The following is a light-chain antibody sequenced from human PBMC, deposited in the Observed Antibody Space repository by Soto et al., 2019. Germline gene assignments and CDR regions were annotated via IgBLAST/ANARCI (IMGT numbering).Light chain of an antibody. CDR2: KAS. CDR3: QQYNSYSPT. V-gene: IGKV1-5*03. J-gene: IGKJ1*01. CDR1: QTISTW. Sequence: DIQMTQSPSTLSTSVGDRVTITCRASQTISTWLAWYQQKAGKAPKVLIYKASSLQIGVPSRFSGSGSGTEFTLTISSLQPDDSATYYCQQYNSYSPTVGQGTKVDIK.